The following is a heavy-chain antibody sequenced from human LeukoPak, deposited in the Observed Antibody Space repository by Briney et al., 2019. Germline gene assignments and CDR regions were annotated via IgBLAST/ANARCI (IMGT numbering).Heavy chain of an antibody. D-gene: IGHD2-2*01. J-gene: IGHJ6*04. CDR3: ASGNDDIVVVPADDYYYGMDV. CDR1: GGTFSSYA. CDR2: IIPIFGTA. Sequence: SVKVSCKASGGTFSSYAISWVRQAPGQGLEWMGGIIPIFGTANYAQKFQGRVTITADESTSTAYRELSSLRSEDTAVYYCASGNDDIVVVPADDYYYGMDVWGKGTTVTDSS. V-gene: IGHV1-69*01.